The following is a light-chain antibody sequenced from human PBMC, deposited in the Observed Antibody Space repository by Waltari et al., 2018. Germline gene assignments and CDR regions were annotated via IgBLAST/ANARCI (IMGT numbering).Light chain of an antibody. V-gene: IGKV1-NL1*01. CDR2: ATS. CDR1: QGIANS. Sequence: DIQMTQSPSSLSASVGDRVTITCRASQGIANSLAWCQQKPGKAPKLLLYATSRLASGVPARFSGSGSGSVYTLTISSLQPEDFATYYCQQYYRTPRTFGQGTKVEIK. CDR3: QQYYRTPRT. J-gene: IGKJ1*01.